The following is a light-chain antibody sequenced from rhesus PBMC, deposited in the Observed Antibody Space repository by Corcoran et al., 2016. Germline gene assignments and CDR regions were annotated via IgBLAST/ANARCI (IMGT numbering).Light chain of an antibody. CDR1: QGISNN. CDR2: YAS. J-gene: IGKJ3*01. V-gene: IGKV1-25*01. CDR3: QHVYGTPPFT. Sequence: DIQMTQSPSSLSASVGDTVTITCRVSQGISNNLAWYQQKPGKVPKLLIYYASTLQSGVPSRLRGSGSGPDFTLTISSLQPEDFATYYCQHVYGTPPFTFGPGTKLDIK.